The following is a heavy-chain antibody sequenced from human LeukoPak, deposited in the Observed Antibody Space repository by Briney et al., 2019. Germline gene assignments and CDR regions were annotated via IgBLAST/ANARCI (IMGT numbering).Heavy chain of an antibody. D-gene: IGHD3-22*01. Sequence: PGGSLRLSCAASGFTFSSYSMNWVRQAPGKGLEWVSYISSSSSIIYYADSVKGRFTISRDNAKNSLYLQMNSLRAEDTAVYYCARGPSSGTYYYDSSGSPFAYWGQGTLVTVSS. J-gene: IGHJ4*02. CDR2: ISSSSSII. V-gene: IGHV3-48*01. CDR1: GFTFSSYS. CDR3: ARGPSSGTYYYDSSGSPFAY.